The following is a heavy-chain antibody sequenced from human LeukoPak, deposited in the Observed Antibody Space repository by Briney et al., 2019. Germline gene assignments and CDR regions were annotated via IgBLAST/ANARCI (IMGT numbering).Heavy chain of an antibody. V-gene: IGHV3-53*01. CDR3: ARDGTAADMTTVTTLRASDI. CDR1: GFTVSSTY. CDR2: IYSAGST. D-gene: IGHD4-17*01. J-gene: IGHJ3*02. Sequence: PGGSLRLSCAASGFTVSSTYMSWVRQAPGKGLEWVSIIYSAGSTYYADSVKGRFTISRNNSKNTLYLQMNSLRAEDTAVYYCARDGTAADMTTVTTLRASDIWGQGTMVTVSS.